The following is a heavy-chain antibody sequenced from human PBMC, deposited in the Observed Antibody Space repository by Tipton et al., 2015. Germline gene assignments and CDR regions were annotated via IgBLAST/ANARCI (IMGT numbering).Heavy chain of an antibody. CDR3: ATAMGATSAYY. CDR1: GYSFTSYW. J-gene: IGHJ4*02. Sequence: QLVQSGAEVKEPGESLKISCKGLGYSFTSYWIGWVRQMPGKGLEWIAYIYYSGSTYSNPSLNSRVAISLDTSKNQFSLKLTSVTDADTAVYYCATAMGATSAYYWGQGTLVTVSS. D-gene: IGHD1-26*01. CDR2: IYYSGST. V-gene: IGHV5-51*01.